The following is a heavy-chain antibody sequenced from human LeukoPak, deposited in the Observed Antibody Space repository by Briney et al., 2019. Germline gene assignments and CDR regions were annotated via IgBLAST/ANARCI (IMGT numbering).Heavy chain of an antibody. CDR2: IYPGDSDT. V-gene: IGHV5-51*01. CDR1: GYRFNSYW. J-gene: IGHJ3*02. D-gene: IGHD6-13*01. CDR3: ARSRGSSSWYMDAFDI. Sequence: GESLKISCKGSGYRFNSYWIGWVRQMPGKGLEWMGIIYPGDSDTRYSQSFEGQVTMSDDRSISTAYLQWSSLKASDSAMYYCARSRGSSSWYMDAFDIWGQGTMVIVSS.